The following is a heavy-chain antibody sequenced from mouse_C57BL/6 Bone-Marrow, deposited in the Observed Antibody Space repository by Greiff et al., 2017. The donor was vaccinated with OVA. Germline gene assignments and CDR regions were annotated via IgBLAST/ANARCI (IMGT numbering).Heavy chain of an antibody. V-gene: IGHV1-64*01. CDR3: ARGFYHYFDY. CDR1: GYTFTSYW. CDR2: IYPNSGST. J-gene: IGHJ2*01. Sequence: QVHVKQPGAELVKPGASVKLSCKASGYTFTSYWMHWVKQRPGQGLEWIGMIYPNSGSTNYNEKFKSKATLTVDKSSSTAYMQLSSLTSEDSAVYYCARGFYHYFDYWGQGTTLTVSS.